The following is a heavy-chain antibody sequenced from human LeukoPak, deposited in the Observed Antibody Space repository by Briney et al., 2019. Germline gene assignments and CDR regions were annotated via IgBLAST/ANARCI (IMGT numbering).Heavy chain of an antibody. CDR2: IWYDGSNK. V-gene: IGHV3-33*06. CDR3: AKDRDTAMEIDY. CDR1: GFTFSNYG. J-gene: IGHJ4*02. Sequence: GGSLRLSCAASGFTFSNYGMHWVRQAPGKGLEWVAVIWYDGSNKYYVDSVKGRFTIPRDNSKNTLYLQMNSLRAEDTAMYYCAKDRDTAMEIDYWGQGTLVTVSS. D-gene: IGHD5-18*01.